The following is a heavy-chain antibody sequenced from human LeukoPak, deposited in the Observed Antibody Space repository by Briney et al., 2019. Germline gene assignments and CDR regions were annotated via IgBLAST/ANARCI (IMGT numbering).Heavy chain of an antibody. CDR3: ARHRAYSSSSPFDY. CDR1: GGSISSLY. CDR2: IYYTGST. Sequence: PSETLSLTCSVSGGSISSLYWSWIRQPPGKGLVRIGYIYYTGSTNYNPSLKSRVTMFVDMSKNQFSLRLSSVTAADTAVYYCARHRAYSSSSPFDYWGQGTLVTVSS. D-gene: IGHD6-6*01. V-gene: IGHV4-59*08. J-gene: IGHJ4*02.